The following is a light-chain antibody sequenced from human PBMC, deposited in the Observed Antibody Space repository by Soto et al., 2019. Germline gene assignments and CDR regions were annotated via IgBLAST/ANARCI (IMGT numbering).Light chain of an antibody. CDR1: QSLRRTY. CDR2: GAS. J-gene: IGKJ1*01. Sequence: EVVLTQFPDTLSVSPGETATLSCRSSQSLRRTYVAWYQHKPGQAPRLLIYGASFRATGISDRFSGRGSGTDFTLSISRLEPEDSAVYYCQQYVTSPRTFGLGTKVYIK. CDR3: QQYVTSPRT. V-gene: IGKV3-20*01.